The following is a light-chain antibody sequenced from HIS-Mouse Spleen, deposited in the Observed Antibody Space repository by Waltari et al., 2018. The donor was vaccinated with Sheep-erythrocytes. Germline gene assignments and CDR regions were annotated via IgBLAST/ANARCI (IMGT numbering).Light chain of an antibody. CDR2: DVS. J-gene: IGLJ3*02. Sequence: QSALTQPRSVSGSPGQSVTISCTGTSSDVGGYNYVSWYQQHPGKAPKLMIYDVSKRPSGIHERFSGSNSGNTATLTISGTQAMDEADYYCQAWDSSTAWVFGGGTKLTVL. CDR1: SSDVGGYNY. V-gene: IGLV2-11*01. CDR3: QAWDSSTAWV.